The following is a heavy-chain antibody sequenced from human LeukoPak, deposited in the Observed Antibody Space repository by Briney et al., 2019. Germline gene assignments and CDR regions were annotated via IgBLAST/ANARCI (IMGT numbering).Heavy chain of an antibody. D-gene: IGHD3-3*01. CDR3: ARVRSIFGVVHFDY. Sequence: PGGSLRLSSAASGFTFSSYWMSWVRQAPGKGLEWVANIKQDGSEKYYVDSVKGRFTISRDNAKNSLYLQMNSLRAEDTAVYYCARVRSIFGVVHFDYWGQGTLVTVSS. V-gene: IGHV3-7*01. CDR2: IKQDGSEK. J-gene: IGHJ4*02. CDR1: GFTFSSYW.